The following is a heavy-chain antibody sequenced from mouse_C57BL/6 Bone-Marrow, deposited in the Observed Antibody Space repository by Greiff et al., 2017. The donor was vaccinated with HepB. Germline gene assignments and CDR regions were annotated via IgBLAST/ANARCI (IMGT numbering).Heavy chain of an antibody. CDR3: TRDYGYDG. CDR2: IDPETGGT. V-gene: IGHV1-15*01. Sequence: VKLMESGAELVRPGASVTLSCKASGYTFTDYEMHWVKQTPVHGLEWIGAIDPETGGTAYNQKFKGKAILTADKSSSTAYMELRSLTSEDSAVYYCTRDYGYDGWGQGTTLTVSS. D-gene: IGHD2-2*01. J-gene: IGHJ2*01. CDR1: GYTFTDYE.